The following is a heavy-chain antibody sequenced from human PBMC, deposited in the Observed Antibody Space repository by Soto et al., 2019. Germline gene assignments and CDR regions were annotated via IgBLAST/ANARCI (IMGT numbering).Heavy chain of an antibody. V-gene: IGHV1-2*02. CDR3: ARGVAGTAYYYYGMDV. J-gene: IGHJ6*02. CDR2: INPNSGGT. CDR1: GYTFTGYY. D-gene: IGHD6-19*01. Sequence: ASVKVSCKASGYTFTGYYMHWVLQAPGQGLEWMGWINPNSGGTNYAQKFQGRVTMTRDTSISTAYMELSRLRSDDTTVYYCARGVAGTAYYYYGMDVWGQGTTVTVSS.